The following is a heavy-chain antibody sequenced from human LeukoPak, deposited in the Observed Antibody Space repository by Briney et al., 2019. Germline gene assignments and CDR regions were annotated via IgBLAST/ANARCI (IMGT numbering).Heavy chain of an antibody. CDR1: GGSISSSSYY. D-gene: IGHD3-10*01. CDR3: ARAWKTHYGSGSYGWFDP. Sequence: SETLSLTCTVSGGSISSSSYYWGWIRQPPGKGLEWIGCIYYSGSTYYNPSLKSRVTISVDTSKNQFSLKLSSVTAADTAVYYCARAWKTHYGSGSYGWFDPWGQGTLVTVSS. J-gene: IGHJ5*02. V-gene: IGHV4-39*07. CDR2: IYYSGST.